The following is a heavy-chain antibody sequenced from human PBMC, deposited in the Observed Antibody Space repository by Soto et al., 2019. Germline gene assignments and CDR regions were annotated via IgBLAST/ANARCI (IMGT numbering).Heavy chain of an antibody. V-gene: IGHV3-23*01. J-gene: IGHJ3*02. Sequence: PGGSLRLSCAASGFTFRSYAMNWVRQAPGKGLEWVSAISGSAGSTYYADSVKGRFTISRDTSKNTLYLQMNSLRAEDTAVYYWAKGTSGPPALVLNIWGQGKMVTVS. CDR2: ISGSAGST. CDR1: GFTFRSYA. D-gene: IGHD3-10*01. CDR3: AKGTSGPPALVLNI.